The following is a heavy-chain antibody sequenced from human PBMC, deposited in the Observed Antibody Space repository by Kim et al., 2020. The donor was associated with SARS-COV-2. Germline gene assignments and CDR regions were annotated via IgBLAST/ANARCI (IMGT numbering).Heavy chain of an antibody. D-gene: IGHD3-9*01. J-gene: IGHJ6*02. Sequence: ASVKVSCKASGYTFTSYAMHWVRQAPGQRLEWMGWINAGNGNTKYSQKFQGRVTITRDTSASAAYMELSSLRSEDTAVYYCARFLVLRYSEAYYYYGMDVWGQGTTVTVSS. CDR3: ARFLVLRYSEAYYYYGMDV. V-gene: IGHV1-3*01. CDR2: INAGNGNT. CDR1: GYTFTSYA.